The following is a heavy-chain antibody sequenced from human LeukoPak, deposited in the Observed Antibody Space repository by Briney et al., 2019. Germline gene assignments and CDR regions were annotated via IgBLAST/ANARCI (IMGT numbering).Heavy chain of an antibody. CDR2: IIPIFGTA. D-gene: IGHD1-26*01. CDR1: GGTFSSYA. CDR3: ASVAVGATRDWFDP. J-gene: IGHJ5*02. Sequence: SVKVSCXASGGTFSSYAISGVRLAPAQGLEWMGGIIPIFGTANYAQKFQGRVTITTDESTSTAYMELSSLRSEDTAVYYCASVAVGATRDWFDPWGQGTLVTVSS. V-gene: IGHV1-69*05.